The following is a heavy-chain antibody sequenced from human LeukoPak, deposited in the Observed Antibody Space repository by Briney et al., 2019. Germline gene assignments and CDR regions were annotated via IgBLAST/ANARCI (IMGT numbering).Heavy chain of an antibody. CDR1: GYTFSSHG. V-gene: IGHV3-23*01. CDR2: IIPSGHTT. J-gene: IGHJ4*02. CDR3: AKDDRWLQFCC. D-gene: IGHD5-24*01. Sequence: GVSLRLSCVASGYTFSSHGMNWVRQAPGKGLEWVSGIIPSGHTTYYADSVRGRFTPSRDNSRNTVYLQMNSLRAEDTAVYYCAKDDRWLQFCCWGQGTLVTVS.